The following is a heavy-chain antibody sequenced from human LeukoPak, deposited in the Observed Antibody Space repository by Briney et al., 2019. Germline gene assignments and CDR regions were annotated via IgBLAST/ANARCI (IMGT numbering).Heavy chain of an antibody. CDR3: AKDISPHLAAAGMVAGAFDI. D-gene: IGHD6-13*01. J-gene: IGHJ3*02. CDR1: GFTFNNYA. CDR2: ISGGGDAT. V-gene: IGHV3-43*02. Sequence: GGSLRLSCAASGFTFNNYAMHWARQAPEKGLEWVSRISGGGDATKYADSVKGRFTISRDNAKNSLYLQMNSLRAEDTALYYCAKDISPHLAAAGMVAGAFDIWGQGTMVTVSS.